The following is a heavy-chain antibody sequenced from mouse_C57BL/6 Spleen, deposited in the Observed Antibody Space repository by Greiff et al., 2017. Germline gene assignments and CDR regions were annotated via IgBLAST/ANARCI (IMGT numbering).Heavy chain of an antibody. V-gene: IGHV2-5*01. Sequence: VKLVESGPGLVQPSQSLSITCTVSGFSLTSYGVHWVRQSPGKGLEWLGVIWRGGSTDYNAAFMSRLSITKDNSKSQVFFKMNSLQADDTAIYYCAKHYYGSQGYYFDYWGQGTTLTVSS. CDR1: GFSLTSYG. CDR3: AKHYYGSQGYYFDY. D-gene: IGHD1-1*01. CDR2: IWRGGST. J-gene: IGHJ2*01.